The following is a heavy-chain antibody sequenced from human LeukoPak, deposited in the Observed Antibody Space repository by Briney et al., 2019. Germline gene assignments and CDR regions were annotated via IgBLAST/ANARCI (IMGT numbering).Heavy chain of an antibody. CDR2: INHSGST. J-gene: IGHJ4*02. Sequence: SETLSLTCAVYGGSFRGYYWSWIRQPPGKGLEWIGEINHSGSTNYNPSLKSRVTISVDTSKNQFSLKLSSVTAADTAVYYCASGSYYGSGSYVLDFDYWGQGTLVTVSS. V-gene: IGHV4-34*01. D-gene: IGHD3-10*01. CDR1: GGSFRGYY. CDR3: ASGSYYGSGSYVLDFDY.